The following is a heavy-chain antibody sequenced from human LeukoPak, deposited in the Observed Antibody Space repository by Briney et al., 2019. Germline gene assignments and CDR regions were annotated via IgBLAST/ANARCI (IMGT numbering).Heavy chain of an antibody. CDR1: GXSISSSSDY. D-gene: IGHD1-14*01. J-gene: IGHJ6*02. Sequence: PSETLSLTCTVSGXSISSSSDYWGWIRQPSGKGLEWIGSIYYSGGTYSNPSLKSRVTISVDTSKNQFSLKLSSVTAADTAVYYCASGNGTYYSFYGMDVWGQGTTVTVSS. V-gene: IGHV4-39*01. CDR2: IYYSGGT. CDR3: ASGNGTYYSFYGMDV.